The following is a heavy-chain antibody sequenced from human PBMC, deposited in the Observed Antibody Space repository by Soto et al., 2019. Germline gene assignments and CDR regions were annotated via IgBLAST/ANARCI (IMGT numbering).Heavy chain of an antibody. CDR3: ARQDV. V-gene: IGHV5-10-1*01. Sequence: GESLKISCKASGYSLTSYWISWVRQKPGKGLEWMGNIDPSDSYTNYSPSFQGHVTISADTSINTAYLQWYSLKASDTAMYYCARQDVWGQGTTVTVSS. CDR1: GYSLTSYW. CDR2: IDPSDSYT. J-gene: IGHJ6*02.